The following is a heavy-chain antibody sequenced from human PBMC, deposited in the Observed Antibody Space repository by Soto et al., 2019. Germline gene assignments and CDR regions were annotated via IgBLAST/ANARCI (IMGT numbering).Heavy chain of an antibody. Sequence: SETLSLTCAVYGGSFSRYYWSWIRQPPGKGLEWIGEINHSGSTNYNPSLKSRVTISVDTSKNQFSLKLSSVTAADTAVYYCARGFFSFGSGYYGSGSYNWFDPWGQGTLVTVSS. D-gene: IGHD3-10*01. J-gene: IGHJ5*02. V-gene: IGHV4-34*01. CDR2: INHSGST. CDR1: GGSFSRYY. CDR3: ARGFFSFGSGYYGSGSYNWFDP.